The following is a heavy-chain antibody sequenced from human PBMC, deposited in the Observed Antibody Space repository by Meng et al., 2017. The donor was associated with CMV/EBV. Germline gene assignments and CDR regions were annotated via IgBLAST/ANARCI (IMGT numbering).Heavy chain of an antibody. V-gene: IGHV3-73*01. J-gene: IGHJ6*02. CDR3: ARRPGIAAAGTYYGMDV. CDR1: GFTFSGSA. Sequence: GGSLRLSCAASGFTFSGSAMHWVRQASGKGLEWVGRIRSKANSYATAYAASVKGRFTISRDDSKNTAYLQMNSLKTEDTAVYYCARRPGIAAAGTYYGMDVWGQGTTVTVSS. D-gene: IGHD6-13*01. CDR2: IRSKANSYAT.